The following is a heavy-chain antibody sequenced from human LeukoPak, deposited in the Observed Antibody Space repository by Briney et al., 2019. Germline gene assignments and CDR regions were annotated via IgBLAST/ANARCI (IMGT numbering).Heavy chain of an antibody. J-gene: IGHJ5*02. CDR2: IKSKTDGGTT. CDR1: GFTFSNAW. V-gene: IGHV3-15*01. Sequence: GGSLRLSCAASGFTFSNAWMSWVRQVPGKGLEWVGRIKSKTDGGTTDYAAPVKGRFTISRDDSKNTLYLQMNSLKTEDTAVYYCTTDLFGLGSGSCTFDPWGQGTLVTVSS. CDR3: TTDLFGLGSGSCTFDP. D-gene: IGHD3-10*01.